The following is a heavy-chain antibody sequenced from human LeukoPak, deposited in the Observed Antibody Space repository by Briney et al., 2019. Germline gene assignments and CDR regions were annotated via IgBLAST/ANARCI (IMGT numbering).Heavy chain of an antibody. CDR2: IYPGDSDP. D-gene: IGHD3-9*01. CDR3: ARPLLTGYPGIEY. J-gene: IGHJ4*02. Sequence: GESLKISCKVSGYSFTSYWIGWVRQMPGKGLEWVGIIYPGDSDPKYSPSSQGQVTISVDKSITTAYLQWSSLKASDTAIYYCARPLLTGYPGIEYWGQGTLVTVSS. V-gene: IGHV5-51*01. CDR1: GYSFTSYW.